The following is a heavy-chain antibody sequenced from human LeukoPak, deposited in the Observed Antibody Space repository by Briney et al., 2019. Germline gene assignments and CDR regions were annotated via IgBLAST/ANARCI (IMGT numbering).Heavy chain of an antibody. J-gene: IGHJ4*02. D-gene: IGHD5-12*01. V-gene: IGHV1-8*03. Sequence: ASVTVSCKASGYTFTGYYMHWVRQATGQGLEWMGWMNPNSGNTGYAQKFQGRVTITRNTSISTAYMELSSLRSEDTAVYYCARGRRSGYSIFYVGYYFDYWGQGTLVTVSS. CDR3: ARGRRSGYSIFYVGYYFDY. CDR1: GYTFTGYY. CDR2: MNPNSGNT.